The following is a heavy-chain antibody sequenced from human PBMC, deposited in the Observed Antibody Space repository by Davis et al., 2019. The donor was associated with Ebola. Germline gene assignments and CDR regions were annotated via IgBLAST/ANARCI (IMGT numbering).Heavy chain of an antibody. CDR3: TSELLWFGEFTDDY. D-gene: IGHD3-10*01. CDR1: GFTFSGSA. V-gene: IGHV3-73*01. Sequence: GESLKISCAASGFTFSGSAMHWVRQASGKGLEWVGRIRGKANSYATAYAASVKGRFTISRDDSKNTAYLQMNSLKTEDTAVYYCTSELLWFGEFTDDYWGQGTLVTVSS. J-gene: IGHJ4*02. CDR2: IRGKANSYAT.